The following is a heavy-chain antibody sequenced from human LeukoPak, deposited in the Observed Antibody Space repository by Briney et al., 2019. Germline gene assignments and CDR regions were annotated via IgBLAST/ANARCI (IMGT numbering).Heavy chain of an antibody. CDR1: GFTFSSYS. CDR3: ARGMVVLNYYYYYMDV. J-gene: IGHJ6*03. CDR2: ISSSSSHI. V-gene: IGHV3-21*01. D-gene: IGHD2-15*01. Sequence: GGSLRLSCAASGFTFSSYSMNWVRQALGKGLEWVSSISSSSSHIYYADSVKGRFTISRDNAKNSLYLQMNSLRAEDRAVYYCARGMVVLNYYYYYMDVWGKGTTVTISS.